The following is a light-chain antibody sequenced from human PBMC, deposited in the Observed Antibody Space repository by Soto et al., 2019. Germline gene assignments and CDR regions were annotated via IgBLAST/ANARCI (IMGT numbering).Light chain of an antibody. J-gene: IGLJ2*01. V-gene: IGLV2-11*01. CDR3: CSYAGTYTTA. Sequence: QSALTQPRSVSGSPGQSVTISCAGTSSDVGAYNYVSWYQHPPGKAPKLMIYDVNKRPSGVPDRFSGSKSGNTASLTISGLQADDEADYYCCSYAGTYTTAFGGGTKVTVL. CDR2: DVN. CDR1: SSDVGAYNY.